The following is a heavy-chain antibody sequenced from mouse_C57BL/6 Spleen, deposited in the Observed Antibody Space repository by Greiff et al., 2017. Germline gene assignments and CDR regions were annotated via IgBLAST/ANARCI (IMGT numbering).Heavy chain of an antibody. D-gene: IGHD4-1*01. CDR1: GYAFSSSW. CDR3: HPRWDYYAMDY. V-gene: IGHV1-82*01. Sequence: QVQLKQSGPELVKPGASVKISCKASGYAFSSSWMNWVKQRPGMGLEWIGRSYPGDGDTNYNGKLKGKATLTADKSSSTAYMQLSSLTSADSAVYFRHPRWDYYAMDYWGQGTSGTVSS. CDR2: SYPGDGDT. J-gene: IGHJ4*01.